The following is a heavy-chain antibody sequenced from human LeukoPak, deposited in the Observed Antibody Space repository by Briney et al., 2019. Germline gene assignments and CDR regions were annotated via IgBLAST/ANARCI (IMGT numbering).Heavy chain of an antibody. CDR2: IYPGDSDT. CDR3: ARQDYYYYYGTDV. J-gene: IGHJ6*02. CDR1: GYSFTSYW. V-gene: IGHV5-51*01. Sequence: GESLKISCKGSGYSFTSYWIGWVRQMPGKGLEWMGIIYPGDSDTRYSPPFQGQVTISADKSISTAYLQWSSLKASDTAMYYCARQDYYYYYGTDVWGQGTTVTVSS.